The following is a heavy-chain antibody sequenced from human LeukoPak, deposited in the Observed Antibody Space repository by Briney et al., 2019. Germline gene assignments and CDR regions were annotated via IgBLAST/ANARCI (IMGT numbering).Heavy chain of an antibody. CDR2: ISAYNGNT. D-gene: IGHD2-2*01. CDR1: GYTFTSYG. CDR3: ARGHTYNDCSSTSCPGEYYYYYMDV. V-gene: IGHV1-18*01. Sequence: ASVKVSCKASGYTFTSYGISWVRQAPGQGLEWMGWISAYNGNTNYAQKLQGRVTMTTDTSTSTAYMELSSLRSEDTAVYYCARGHTYNDCSSTSCPGEYYYYYMDVWGKGTTVTVSS. J-gene: IGHJ6*03.